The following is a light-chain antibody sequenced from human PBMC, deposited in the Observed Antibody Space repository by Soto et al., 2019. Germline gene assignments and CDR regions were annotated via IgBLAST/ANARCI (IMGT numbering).Light chain of an antibody. V-gene: IGLV4-69*01. CDR1: GGHSNYA. CDR2: ITSDGTH. J-gene: IGLJ3*02. Sequence: QPVLTQSPSASASLGASVNLTCTLSGGHSNYAIAWHQQQPGKGHRYLIKITSDGTHTKGDGIPDRFSGSNSGAERYLTISSLQSDDEDDYYCQSWGTGMLFGGGTKLTVL. CDR3: QSWGTGML.